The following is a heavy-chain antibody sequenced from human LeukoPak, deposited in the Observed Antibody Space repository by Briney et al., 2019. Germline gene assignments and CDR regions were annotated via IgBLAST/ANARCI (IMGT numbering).Heavy chain of an antibody. D-gene: IGHD3-10*01. CDR1: GFTFSSYS. CDR3: ARDCEWCGSGSYPTLLFRYYGMDV. V-gene: IGHV3-48*01. Sequence: GGSLRLSCAASGFTFSSYSMNWVRQAPGKGLERVSCISSSSSTIYYADSVKGRFTISRDNAKNSLYLQMNSLRAEDTAVYYCARDCEWCGSGSYPTLLFRYYGMDVWGQGTTVTVSS. J-gene: IGHJ6*02. CDR2: ISSSSSTI.